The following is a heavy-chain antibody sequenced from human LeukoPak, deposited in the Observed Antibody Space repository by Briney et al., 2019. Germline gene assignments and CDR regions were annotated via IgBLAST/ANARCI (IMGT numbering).Heavy chain of an antibody. CDR1: GFTFSSYE. D-gene: IGHD3-10*01. V-gene: IGHV3-48*03. CDR3: ATNGYGSGSYQGAFDI. J-gene: IGHJ3*02. Sequence: GGSLRLSCAASGFTFSSYEMNWVRQAPGKGLEWVSYISSSGSTIYYADSVEGRFTVSRDNAKNSLYLQMNSLRAEDTAVYYCATNGYGSGSYQGAFDIWGQGTMVTVSS. CDR2: ISSSGSTI.